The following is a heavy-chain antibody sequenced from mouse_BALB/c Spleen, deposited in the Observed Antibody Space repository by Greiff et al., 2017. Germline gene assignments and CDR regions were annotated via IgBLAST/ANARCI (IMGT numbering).Heavy chain of an antibody. Sequence: DVHLVESGGGLVKPGGSLKLSCAASGFTFSSYTMSWVRQTPEKRLEWVATISSGGSYTYYPDSVKGRFTISRDNAKNTLYLQMSSLKSEDTAMYYCTRDRGYYGSRSYYYAMDYWGQGTSVTVSS. V-gene: IGHV5-6-4*01. J-gene: IGHJ4*01. CDR3: TRDRGYYGSRSYYYAMDY. CDR1: GFTFSSYT. D-gene: IGHD1-1*01. CDR2: ISSGGSYT.